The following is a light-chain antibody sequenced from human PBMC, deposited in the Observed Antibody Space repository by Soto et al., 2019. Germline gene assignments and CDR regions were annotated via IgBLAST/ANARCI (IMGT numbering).Light chain of an antibody. V-gene: IGKV3-15*01. CDR1: QNINSN. J-gene: IGKJ1*01. CDR3: QQYNKWLTWT. CDR2: GAF. Sequence: EIVMTQSPATLSVSPGERATISCRASQNINSNLAWYQQKPGQGPRLLIYGAFTRATGVPDRFTGSGSGTEFTLTISSLQSEDFAVYYCQQYNKWLTWTFGRGTKVDIK.